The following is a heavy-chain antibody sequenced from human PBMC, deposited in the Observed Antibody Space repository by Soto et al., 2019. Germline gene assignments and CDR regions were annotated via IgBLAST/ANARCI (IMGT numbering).Heavy chain of an antibody. CDR3: ARDDTIAFDI. V-gene: IGHV3-48*02. CDR2: IRGTT. D-gene: IGHD3-10*01. CDR1: GYNLNSYT. Sequence: GGSLRLTCAASGYNLNSYTMNWVHQAPGKGLEKETYIRGTTHYADSVKDRYTIYRDNDRISQYLQMKNPRDDDTAVYYCARDDTIAFDIWGQGTMVTVAS. J-gene: IGHJ3*02.